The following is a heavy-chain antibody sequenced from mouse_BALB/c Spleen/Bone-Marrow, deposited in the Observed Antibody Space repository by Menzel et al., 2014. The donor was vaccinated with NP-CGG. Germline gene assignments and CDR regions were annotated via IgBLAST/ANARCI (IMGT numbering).Heavy chain of an antibody. D-gene: IGHD2-14*01. CDR3: ARGRRYDGPYFDY. V-gene: IGHV1S29*02. CDR2: ISPYIGGT. CDR1: GYTFTDFN. J-gene: IGHJ2*01. Sequence: VQLQQSGPELVKPGASVKISCKASGYTFTDFNMHWVKQSHGKSLEWIGFISPYIGGTGYNQKFKSKATLTVDSSSSTTYMELRSLKAEDSAVYYCARGRRYDGPYFDYWGQGTTLTVSS.